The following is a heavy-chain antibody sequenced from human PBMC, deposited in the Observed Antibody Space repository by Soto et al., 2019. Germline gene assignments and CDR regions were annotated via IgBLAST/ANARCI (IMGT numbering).Heavy chain of an antibody. Sequence: GGSLRLSCAASGFTVSSNYMSWVRQAPGKGLEWVSVIYSGGSTYYADSVKGRFTISRDNSKNTLYLQMNSLRAEDTAVYYCASALLWFGEFPYYFDYWGQGTLVTVSS. CDR2: IYSGGST. D-gene: IGHD3-10*01. CDR3: ASALLWFGEFPYYFDY. J-gene: IGHJ4*02. CDR1: GFTVSSNY. V-gene: IGHV3-66*01.